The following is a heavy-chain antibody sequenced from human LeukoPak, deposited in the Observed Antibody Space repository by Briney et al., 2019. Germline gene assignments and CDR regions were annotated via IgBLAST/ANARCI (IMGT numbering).Heavy chain of an antibody. J-gene: IGHJ6*02. CDR1: GGSISRGDSY. CDR2: ITHSGST. Sequence: SETLSLTCTVSGGSISRGDSYWNWIRQPPGKGLEWIGYITHSGSTSYSPSLKSRIAISVDTSKNQFSLKLSSVTAADTAVYYCAREGALNGMDVWGQGTTVTVSS. CDR3: AREGALNGMDV. V-gene: IGHV4-30-4*01.